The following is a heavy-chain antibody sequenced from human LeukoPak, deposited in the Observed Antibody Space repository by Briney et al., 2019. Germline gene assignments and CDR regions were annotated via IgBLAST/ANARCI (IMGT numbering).Heavy chain of an antibody. CDR1: GYTFTGYY. J-gene: IGHJ4*02. Sequence: VSVKVSCKASGYTFTGYYMHWVRQAPGQGLEWMGWINPNSGGTNYAQKFQGRVTMTRDTSISTAYMELSRLRSDDTAVYYCATYYYDSSGYYRAFDYWGQGTLVTVSS. CDR3: ATYYYDSSGYYRAFDY. D-gene: IGHD3-22*01. V-gene: IGHV1-2*02. CDR2: INPNSGGT.